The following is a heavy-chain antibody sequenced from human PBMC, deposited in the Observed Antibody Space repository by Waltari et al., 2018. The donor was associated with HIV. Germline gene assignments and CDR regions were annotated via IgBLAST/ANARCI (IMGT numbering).Heavy chain of an antibody. Sequence: QVQLQQWGAGLLKPSETLSLTCAVYGGSFSGYYWSWIRQPPGAGLEWIGEITHSGSTNYNPSLKGRVTLSVDTAKNQFSLKLSSVTAADTAVYYCAIYDFWSGYLHDYWGQGTLVTVSS. CDR3: AIYDFWSGYLHDY. V-gene: IGHV4-34*01. CDR2: ITHSGST. J-gene: IGHJ4*02. CDR1: GGSFSGYY. D-gene: IGHD3-3*01.